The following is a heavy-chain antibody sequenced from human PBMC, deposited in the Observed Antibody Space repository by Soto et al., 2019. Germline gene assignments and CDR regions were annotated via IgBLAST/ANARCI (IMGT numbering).Heavy chain of an antibody. V-gene: IGHV3-30*18. Sequence: LGGSLRLSCAASGFTFSNYGMHWVRQAPGKGLEWVAVISNDGINKNYADSVKGRFTISRDNSRNTLYLQMNSLRAEDTAVYYCAKDRVQIWLYVGIFDDWGQGTMVTVSS. J-gene: IGHJ4*02. CDR3: AKDRVQIWLYVGIFDD. CDR2: ISNDGINK. CDR1: GFTFSNYG. D-gene: IGHD5-18*01.